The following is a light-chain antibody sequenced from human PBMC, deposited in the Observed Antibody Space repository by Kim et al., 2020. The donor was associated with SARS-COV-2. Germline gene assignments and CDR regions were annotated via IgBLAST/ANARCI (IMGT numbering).Light chain of an antibody. CDR2: GAS. CDR3: QDYNSWWA. CDR1: QSVSST. V-gene: IGKV3-15*01. J-gene: IGKJ1*01. Sequence: EIVLTQSPGTLSLSPGERATLSCRAGQSVSSTYLGWYQQKPGQAPRLLIYGASTRASGIPARFSGSGSGTEFTLTISSLQSEDSVVYYCQDYNSWWAFGQGNKVDIK.